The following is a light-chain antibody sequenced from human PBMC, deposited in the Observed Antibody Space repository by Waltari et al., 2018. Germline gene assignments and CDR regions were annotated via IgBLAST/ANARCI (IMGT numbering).Light chain of an antibody. CDR2: AAT. J-gene: IGKJ4*01. CDR1: QNIRSY. V-gene: IGKV1-39*01. CDR3: HQSYSVPDT. Sequence: DIQMAQSPSSLSASVRDRVTITCRASQNIRSYLNWYQQKPGKAPRLLIYAATSLQSGVPSRFSGSGSGKYFTLTISRLQPEDSATYSCHQSYSVPDTFGGGTKVEIK.